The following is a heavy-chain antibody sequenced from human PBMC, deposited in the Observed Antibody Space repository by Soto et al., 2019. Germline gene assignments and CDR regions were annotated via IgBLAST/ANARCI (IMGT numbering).Heavy chain of an antibody. CDR1: GYTFSDYY. CDR2: INPNSGRT. Sequence: QVQLVQSGAEVKKPGASVTVSCKASGYTFSDYYLHWVRQAPGQGPEWMGWINPNSGRTKFAQNFKGRVTMTKDTSVRDAFMGPNWLKSDDTAVYYCARESGGATATLDYYYFYMDVWGKGTTVTVSS. D-gene: IGHD5-12*01. J-gene: IGHJ6*03. CDR3: ARESGGATATLDYYYFYMDV. V-gene: IGHV1-2*02.